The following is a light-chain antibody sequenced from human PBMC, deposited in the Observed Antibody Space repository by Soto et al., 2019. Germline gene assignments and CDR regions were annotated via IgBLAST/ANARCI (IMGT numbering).Light chain of an antibody. CDR1: SSNIGAGYE. Sequence: QSVLTQPPSVSGAPGQRVTISCTGSSSNIGAGYEVHWYQQLPGTAPKLLIHGNSNRPSGVPDRFSGSKSGTSASLAITGLQAEDEADYYCQSYDSSLSGVVFGGGTKLTVL. J-gene: IGLJ2*01. CDR2: GNS. CDR3: QSYDSSLSGVV. V-gene: IGLV1-40*01.